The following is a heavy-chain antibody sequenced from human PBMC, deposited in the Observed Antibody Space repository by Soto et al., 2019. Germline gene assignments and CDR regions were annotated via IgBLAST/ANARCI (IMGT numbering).Heavy chain of an antibody. V-gene: IGHV3-53*04. Sequence: GGSLRLSCAASGFTVSSNYMSWVRQAPGKGLEWVSVIYSGGSTYYADSVKGRLTISRHNSKNTLYLQMNSLRAEDTAVYYCARDIPRGYQLLSGSYYYYMDVWGKGTTVTVSS. CDR2: IYSGGST. J-gene: IGHJ6*03. D-gene: IGHD2-2*01. CDR1: GFTVSSNY. CDR3: ARDIPRGYQLLSGSYYYYMDV.